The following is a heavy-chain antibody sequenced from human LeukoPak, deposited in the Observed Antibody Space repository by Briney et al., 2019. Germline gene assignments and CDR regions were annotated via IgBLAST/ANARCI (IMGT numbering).Heavy chain of an antibody. D-gene: IGHD6-13*01. J-gene: IGHJ5*02. CDR2: ISGSGGST. CDR3: AKDRGRSSSWYNWFDP. Sequence: GSLTLSCAASGFTFSSYAMSWVRQAPGKGLEWVSGISGSGGSTYYADSVMGRFTISRDHSKNTLYLQMSSLRAEDTAVNYCAKDRGRSSSWYNWFDPWGQGSLVTVSS. V-gene: IGHV3-23*01. CDR1: GFTFSSYA.